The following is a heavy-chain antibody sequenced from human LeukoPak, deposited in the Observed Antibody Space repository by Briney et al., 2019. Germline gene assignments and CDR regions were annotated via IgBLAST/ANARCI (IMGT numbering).Heavy chain of an antibody. CDR3: ARDMTPTVITPSGGMDV. V-gene: IGHV1-46*01. CDR1: GYTFASYY. Sequence: ASVKVSCKASGYTFASYYMHWVRQAPGQGLEWMGIINPSGGSTSYAQKFQGRVTMTRDTSTSTVYMELSSLRSEDTAVYNCARDMTPTVITPSGGMDVWGQGTTVTVSS. D-gene: IGHD4-23*01. CDR2: INPSGGST. J-gene: IGHJ6*02.